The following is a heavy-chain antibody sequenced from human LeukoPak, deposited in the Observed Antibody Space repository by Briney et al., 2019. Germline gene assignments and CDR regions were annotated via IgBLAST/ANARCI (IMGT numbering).Heavy chain of an antibody. V-gene: IGHV3-11*04. J-gene: IGHJ4*02. CDR3: ARDAAHWGYDY. CDR1: GFSFSDYY. Sequence: GGSLRLSCAASGFSFSDYYMTWIRQPPGKGLEWVSYISISTKTIYYADSVKGRFTISRDNAKNSLYLQLNSLRAEDTAVYYCARDAAHWGYDYWGQGTLVTVSS. CDR2: ISISTKTI. D-gene: IGHD3-16*01.